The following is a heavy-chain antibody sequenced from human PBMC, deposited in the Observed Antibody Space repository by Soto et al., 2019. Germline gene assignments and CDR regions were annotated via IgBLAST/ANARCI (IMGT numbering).Heavy chain of an antibody. J-gene: IGHJ4*02. V-gene: IGHV4-59*12. D-gene: IGHD3-22*01. CDR2: IHYTGST. CDR1: GGSLSNYY. CDR3: ASRRWHYYDSSGYYTY. Sequence: PSETLSLTCTVSGGSLSNYYLNWIRQPPGKGLEWIGYIHYTGSTNYNPSLKSRVTISVDTSKNQFSLKLSSVTAADTAVYYCASRRWHYYDSSGYYTYWGQGTLVTVSS.